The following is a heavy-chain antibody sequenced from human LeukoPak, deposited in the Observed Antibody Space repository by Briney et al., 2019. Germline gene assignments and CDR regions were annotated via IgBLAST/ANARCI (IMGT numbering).Heavy chain of an antibody. CDR2: IYYSGST. CDR3: VRESDYDSSGYYQDY. CDR1: GGSISTYY. Sequence: PSETLSLTCTVSGGSISTYYWSWIRQPPGKGLEWIGYIYYSGSTNYNPSLKSRVTISVDTSKNQFSLKLSSVTAADTAVYYCVRESDYDSSGYYQDYWGQGTPVTVSS. J-gene: IGHJ4*02. V-gene: IGHV4-59*01. D-gene: IGHD3-22*01.